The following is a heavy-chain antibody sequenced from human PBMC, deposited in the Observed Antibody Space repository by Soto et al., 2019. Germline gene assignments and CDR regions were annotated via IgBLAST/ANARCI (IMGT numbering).Heavy chain of an antibody. CDR3: ARLGYSSGWYFDY. V-gene: IGHV4-39*01. CDR1: GGSISSSSYY. CDR2: IYYSGST. J-gene: IGHJ4*02. Sequence: SETLSLTCTVSGGSISSSSYYWGWIRQPPGKGLEWIGSIYYSGSTYYNPSLKSRVTISVDTSKNQFSLKLSSVTAADTAVYYCARLGYSSGWYFDYWGQGTLVTVSS. D-gene: IGHD6-19*01.